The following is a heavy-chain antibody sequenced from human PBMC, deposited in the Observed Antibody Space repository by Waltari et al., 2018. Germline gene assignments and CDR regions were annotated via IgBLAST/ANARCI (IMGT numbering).Heavy chain of an antibody. CDR1: GFTFSSYS. Sequence: EVQLVESGGGLVKPGGSLRIACAASGFTFSSYSMNWVRQAPGKGLEWVSSIRSSSSYIDYADEVKGRFTISRDNAKNSLYLQMNSLRAEDTAVYDCARGGLRLGELSCGLSGGQGTLVTVSS. CDR2: IRSSSSYI. D-gene: IGHD3-16*02. V-gene: IGHV3-21*03. J-gene: IGHJ4*02. CDR3: ARGGLRLGELSCGLS.